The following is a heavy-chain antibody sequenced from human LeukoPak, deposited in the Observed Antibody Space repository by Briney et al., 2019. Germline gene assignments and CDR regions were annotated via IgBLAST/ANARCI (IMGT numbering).Heavy chain of an antibody. Sequence: ASVKVSCKASNYTFTSYGISWVRQAPGQGLEWMGWINPYKGNTIYAQKVQGRVTMTRDTSINTAYMELSSLTSEDTAVYFCARSNYGGKRWFDPWGQGTLVIVSS. J-gene: IGHJ5*02. D-gene: IGHD4-23*01. CDR3: ARSNYGGKRWFDP. CDR2: INPYKGNT. CDR1: NYTFTSYG. V-gene: IGHV1-18*01.